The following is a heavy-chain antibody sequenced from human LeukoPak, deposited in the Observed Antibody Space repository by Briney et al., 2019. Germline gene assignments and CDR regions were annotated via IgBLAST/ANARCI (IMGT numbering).Heavy chain of an antibody. Sequence: PSVKVSCKASGGTFSSYAISWVRQAPGQGLEWMGGIIPIFGTANYAQKFQGRVTITTDESTSTAYMELSSLRSEDTAVYYCATWTGRGYLFDYWGQGTLVTVSS. CDR2: IIPIFGTA. J-gene: IGHJ4*02. V-gene: IGHV1-69*05. CDR1: GGTFSSYA. D-gene: IGHD3/OR15-3a*01. CDR3: ATWTGRGYLFDY.